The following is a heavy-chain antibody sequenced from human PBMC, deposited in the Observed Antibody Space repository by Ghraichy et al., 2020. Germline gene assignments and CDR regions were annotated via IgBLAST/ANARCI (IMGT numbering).Heavy chain of an antibody. CDR3: ARSEPGGLRKTFNYLDY. V-gene: IGHV3-21*01. D-gene: IGHD1-14*01. CDR1: GFIFTNYD. Sequence: GESLNISCAASGFIFTNYDMNWVRQAPGKGLEWVSSVTTSSSYIYYANSVTGRFTISRDNAKNSLYLQMNSLRAEDTAVYYCARSEPGGLRKTFNYLDYWGQGTVVTVSS. CDR2: VTTSSSYI. J-gene: IGHJ4*02.